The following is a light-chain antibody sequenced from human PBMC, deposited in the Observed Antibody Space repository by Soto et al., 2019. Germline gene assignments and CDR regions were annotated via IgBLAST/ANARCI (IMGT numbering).Light chain of an antibody. V-gene: IGLV2-11*01. Sequence: QSVLTQPRSVSGSPGQSVTISWTGTSSDVGGYNYVSWYQQHPGKAPKLMIYDVSKRPSGVPDRFSGSKSGNTASLTISGLQAEDEADYYCCSYAGTYTLLVFGGGTKLTVL. CDR3: CSYAGTYTLLV. CDR1: SSDVGGYNY. CDR2: DVS. J-gene: IGLJ2*01.